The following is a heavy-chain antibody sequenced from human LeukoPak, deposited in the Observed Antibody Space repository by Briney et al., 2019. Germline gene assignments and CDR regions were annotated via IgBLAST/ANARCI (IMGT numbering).Heavy chain of an antibody. Sequence: AASVKVSCKASGYTFTSYGISWVRQAPGQGLEWMGWISAYNGNTNYAQKLQGRVTMTTDTSTSTAYMELRSLRSDDTAVYYCARGLYSYGSLGIDYWGQGTLVTVSS. V-gene: IGHV1-18*01. CDR3: ARGLYSYGSLGIDY. D-gene: IGHD5-18*01. CDR1: GYTFTSYG. CDR2: ISAYNGNT. J-gene: IGHJ4*02.